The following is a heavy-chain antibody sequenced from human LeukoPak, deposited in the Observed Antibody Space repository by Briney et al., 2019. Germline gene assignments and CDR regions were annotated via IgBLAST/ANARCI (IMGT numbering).Heavy chain of an antibody. D-gene: IGHD3-9*01. CDR3: ARQLLRYIRWYFDL. CDR2: VYYSGST. Sequence: PSETLSLTCTVSGGSITSYYWSWIRQPPGGGLEWIGYVYYSGSTNYNPSLKSRVTISVDTSKNQFSLKLSSVTAADTAVYYCARQLLRYIRWYFDLWGRGTLVTVSS. J-gene: IGHJ2*01. V-gene: IGHV4-59*08. CDR1: GGSITSYY.